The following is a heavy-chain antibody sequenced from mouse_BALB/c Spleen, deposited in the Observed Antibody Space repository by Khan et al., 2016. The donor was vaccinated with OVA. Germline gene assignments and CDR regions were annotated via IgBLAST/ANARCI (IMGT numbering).Heavy chain of an antibody. CDR3: TRHGYVAWFTY. V-gene: IGHV1S135*01. CDR2: IDPFSGGT. J-gene: IGHJ3*01. CDR1: GYSFTSYY. D-gene: IGHD2-2*01. Sequence: EVQLQQSGPELMKPGASVKISCKASGYSFTSYYIHWLMQSHGKSLEWIGYIDPFSGGTTYNQKFKGKATLTVDKSSSTAYTHLSNLTSEDSAVYYCTRHGYVAWFTYWGQGTLVTVSA.